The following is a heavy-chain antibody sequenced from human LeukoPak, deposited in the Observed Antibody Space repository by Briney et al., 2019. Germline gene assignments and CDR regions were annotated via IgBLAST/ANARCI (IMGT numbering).Heavy chain of an antibody. Sequence: GGSLRLSCAGSGFMFTSYALSWVRQAPGKGLEWVATVSGIGDNTHYADSVKGRFTISRDSSKNMVFLQMTSLRVEDTAVYYCAKVPSNGGNSDDFWGQGTQVTVSS. CDR3: AKVPSNGGNSDDF. V-gene: IGHV3-23*01. J-gene: IGHJ4*02. CDR2: VSGIGDNT. D-gene: IGHD2-8*01. CDR1: GFMFTSYA.